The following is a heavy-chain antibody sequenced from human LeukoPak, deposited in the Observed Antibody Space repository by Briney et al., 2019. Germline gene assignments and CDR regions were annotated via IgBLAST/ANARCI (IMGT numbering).Heavy chain of an antibody. CDR1: GFTFSSYE. J-gene: IGHJ5*02. V-gene: IGHV3-48*03. Sequence: GGSLRLSCAASGFTFSSYEMNWVRQAPGKGLEWVSYISSGGSTIYYADSVKGRFTISRDNAKNSLYLQMNSLRAEDTAVYYCARGLDGSGTYYKVWFDPWGQGTLVTVSS. D-gene: IGHD3-10*01. CDR2: ISSGGSTI. CDR3: ARGLDGSGTYYKVWFDP.